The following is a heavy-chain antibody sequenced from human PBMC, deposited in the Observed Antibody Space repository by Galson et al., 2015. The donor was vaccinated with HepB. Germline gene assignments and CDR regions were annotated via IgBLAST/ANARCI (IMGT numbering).Heavy chain of an antibody. D-gene: IGHD3-16*01. Sequence: SLRLSCAASGFTFSSYWMHWVRQAPGKGLVWVSRINSDGSSTSYADSVKGRFTISRDNAKNTLYLQMNSLRAEDTAVYYCASAASLTDRGCYYDYIWGSNALGYFDYWGQGTLVTVSS. CDR1: GFTFSSYW. J-gene: IGHJ4*02. CDR2: INSDGSST. CDR3: ASAASLTDRGCYYDYIWGSNALGYFDY. V-gene: IGHV3-74*01.